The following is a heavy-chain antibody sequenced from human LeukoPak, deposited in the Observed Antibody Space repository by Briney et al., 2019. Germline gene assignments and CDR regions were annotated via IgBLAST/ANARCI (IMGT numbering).Heavy chain of an antibody. V-gene: IGHV4-39*01. J-gene: IGHJ3*02. D-gene: IGHD2-2*01. CDR3: ARAVALKVVPAAYFFDI. CDR2: IYYSGST. CDR1: GGSISSSSYY. Sequence: SETLSLTCTVSGGSISSSSYYWGWIRQPPGKGLEWIGSIYYSGSTYYNPSLKSRVTISVDTSKNQFSLKLSSVTAADTAVYYCARAVALKVVPAAYFFDIWGQGTMVTVSS.